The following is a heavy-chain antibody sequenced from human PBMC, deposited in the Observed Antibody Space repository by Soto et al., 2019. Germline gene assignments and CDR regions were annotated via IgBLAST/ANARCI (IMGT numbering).Heavy chain of an antibody. V-gene: IGHV3-23*01. Sequence: KGLEWVSVISGSGGSTYYADSVKGRFTISRDNPKNTLYLHMNGLRAEDTAVYYCAKEERYTSYDDYLDYWGQ. CDR2: ISGSGGST. J-gene: IGHJ4*02. D-gene: IGHD4-17*01. CDR3: AKEERYTSYDDYLDY.